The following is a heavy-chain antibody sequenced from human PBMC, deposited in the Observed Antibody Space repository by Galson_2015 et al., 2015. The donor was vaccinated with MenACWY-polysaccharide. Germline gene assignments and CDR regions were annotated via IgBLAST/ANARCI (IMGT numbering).Heavy chain of an antibody. CDR3: AKRGVYGSGTFYTNNWFDP. CDR1: GFTFSSYA. D-gene: IGHD3-10*01. CDR2: ISGGGDRT. V-gene: IGHV3-23*01. Sequence: SLRLSCAASGFTFSSYAMNWVRQAPGKGLEWASTISGGGDRTNYADSVKGRFTISRDNSKNTLYLQMNSLRAEDTAVYFCAKRGVYGSGTFYTNNWFDPWGQGTLVTVSS. J-gene: IGHJ5*02.